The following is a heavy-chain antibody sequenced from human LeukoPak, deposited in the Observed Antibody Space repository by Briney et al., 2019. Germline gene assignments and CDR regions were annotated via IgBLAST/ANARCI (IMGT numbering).Heavy chain of an antibody. CDR3: ARDSGMVRGTVDY. D-gene: IGHD3-10*01. V-gene: IGHV1-46*01. J-gene: IGHJ4*02. CDR2: INPSGGST. CDR1: GYTFTSYY. Sequence: EASVKVSCKSSGYTFTSYYMYWVRQPPGQGLEWMGIINPSGGSTSYAQKFQGRVTMTRDTSTSTVYMELSSLRSEDTAVYYCARDSGMVRGTVDYWGQGTLVTVSS.